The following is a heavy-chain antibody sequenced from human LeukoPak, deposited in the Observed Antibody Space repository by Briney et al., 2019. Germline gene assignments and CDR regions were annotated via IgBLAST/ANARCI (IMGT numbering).Heavy chain of an antibody. Sequence: GGSLRLSCAASGFTFSSYSMNWVRQAPGKGLEWVSSISSSSSYIYYADSVKGRFTISRDNAKNSLYLQMNSLRAEDTAVYYCARDITEYSYFDYWGQGTLVTVS. CDR2: ISSSSSYI. J-gene: IGHJ4*02. CDR3: ARDITEYSYFDY. V-gene: IGHV3-21*01. CDR1: GFTFSSYS. D-gene: IGHD1-14*01.